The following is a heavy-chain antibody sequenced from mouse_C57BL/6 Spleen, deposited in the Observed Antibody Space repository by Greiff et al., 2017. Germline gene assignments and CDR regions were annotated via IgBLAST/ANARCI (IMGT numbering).Heavy chain of an antibody. Sequence: VQLQQSGPGLAKPSQTLSLTCSVTGYSITSDYWNWIRKFPGNKLEYMGYISYSGSTYYNPSHNSRISITRDTSKNQYYLQLNSVTTEDTATYYCARREGYDGYYAMDYWGQGTSVTVSS. D-gene: IGHD2-2*01. V-gene: IGHV3-8*01. CDR1: GYSITSDY. CDR2: ISYSGST. J-gene: IGHJ4*01. CDR3: ARREGYDGYYAMDY.